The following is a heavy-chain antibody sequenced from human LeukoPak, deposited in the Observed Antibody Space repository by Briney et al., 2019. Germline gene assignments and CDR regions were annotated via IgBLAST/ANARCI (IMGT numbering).Heavy chain of an antibody. Sequence: PGGSLRLSCAASGFTFSSYAMSWVRQAPGKGLEWVSAISGSGGSTYYADSVKGPFTISRDNTKNTLYLQMNSLRAEDTAVYYCAKGGPNCSGGSCYYYYYMDVWGKGTTVTVSS. V-gene: IGHV3-23*01. CDR2: ISGSGGST. CDR1: GFTFSSYA. CDR3: AKGGPNCSGGSCYYYYYMDV. J-gene: IGHJ6*03. D-gene: IGHD2-15*01.